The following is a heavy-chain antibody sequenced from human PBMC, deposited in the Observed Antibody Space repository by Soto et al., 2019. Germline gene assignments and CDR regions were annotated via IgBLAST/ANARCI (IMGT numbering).Heavy chain of an antibody. J-gene: IGHJ4*02. CDR2: SSDRGGRT. CDR3: AKDRVGFARGWEYYDF. V-gene: IGHV3-23*01. Sequence: GESLSLYCAGSGFAFRSYTMSWVRQTPGAGLEWVSSSSDRGGRTYHGNTLKGRDTTSRNNYKNTQNLHKKSLGVEDSAVYYCAKDRVGFARGWEYYDFWGQGTQVTVSS. D-gene: IGHD6-19*01. CDR1: GFAFRSYT.